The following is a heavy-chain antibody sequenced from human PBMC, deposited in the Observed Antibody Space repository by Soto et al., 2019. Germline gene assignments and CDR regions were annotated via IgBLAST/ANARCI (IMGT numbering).Heavy chain of an antibody. CDR3: AKGGVGSTSNAFDI. CDR2: ISYDGSNK. V-gene: IGHV3-30*18. J-gene: IGHJ3*02. Sequence: GGSLRLSCAASGFTFRSYGMHWVRQAPGKGLEWVAVISYDGSNKYYADSVKGRFTISRDNSKNTLYLQMNSLSAEDTAVYYCAKGGVGSTSNAFDIWGQGTMVTVSS. D-gene: IGHD1-26*01. CDR1: GFTFRSYG.